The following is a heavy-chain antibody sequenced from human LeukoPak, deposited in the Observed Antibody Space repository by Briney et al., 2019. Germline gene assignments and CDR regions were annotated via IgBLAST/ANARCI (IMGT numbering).Heavy chain of an antibody. CDR1: GFTFSSYW. CDR3: ARDPGGSGSYYYYYYYMDV. CDR2: IKQDGSEK. J-gene: IGHJ6*03. Sequence: PGGSLRLSCAASGFTFSSYWMSWVRQAPGKGLEWVANIKQDGSEKYYVDSGKGRFTISRDNAKNSLYLQMNSQRAEDTAVYYCARDPGGSGSYYYYYYYMDVWGKGTTVTVSS. V-gene: IGHV3-7*01. D-gene: IGHD3-10*01.